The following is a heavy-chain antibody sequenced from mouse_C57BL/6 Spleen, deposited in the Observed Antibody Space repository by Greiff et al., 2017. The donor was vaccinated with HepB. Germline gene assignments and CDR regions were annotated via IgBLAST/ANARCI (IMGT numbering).Heavy chain of an antibody. V-gene: IGHV14-1*01. Sequence: EVQLQQSGAELVRPGASVKLSCTASGFNIKDYYMHWVKQRPEQGLEWIGRIDPEDGDTEYAPKFQGKATMTADTSSNTAYLQLSSLTSEDTAVYYCTTGGSNFDWFAYWGQGTLVTVSA. J-gene: IGHJ3*01. CDR3: TTGGSNFDWFAY. CDR1: GFNIKDYY. D-gene: IGHD2-5*01. CDR2: IDPEDGDT.